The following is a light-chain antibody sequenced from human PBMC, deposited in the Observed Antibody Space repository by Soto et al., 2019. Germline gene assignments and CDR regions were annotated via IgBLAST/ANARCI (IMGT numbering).Light chain of an antibody. V-gene: IGKV3-20*01. CDR3: HQYGESPPT. Sequence: EVVLTQSPGTLSLSPGERVTVSCRASQNVRKYLAWYQQKPGQAPRLVIYGAGTRGTAVPDRFSGSGSGTDFTLTINSLESDDSAVYYCHQYGESPPTFGGGTKVEI. J-gene: IGKJ4*01. CDR1: QNVRKY. CDR2: GAG.